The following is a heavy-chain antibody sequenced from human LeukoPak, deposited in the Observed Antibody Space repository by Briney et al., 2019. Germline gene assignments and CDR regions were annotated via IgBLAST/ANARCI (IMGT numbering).Heavy chain of an antibody. CDR3: ARAGKSSSWYMFDY. Sequence: AGVKVSCKASGYNFNVYYMHWVRQAPGQGLEWMGWINPNSGGTSYAQRFQGRITLTTDTSISTAYIELRHVKSDDSAVYYCARAGKSSSWYMFDYWGQGILVTVSS. J-gene: IGHJ4*02. CDR2: INPNSGGT. D-gene: IGHD6-13*01. V-gene: IGHV1-2*02. CDR1: GYNFNVYY.